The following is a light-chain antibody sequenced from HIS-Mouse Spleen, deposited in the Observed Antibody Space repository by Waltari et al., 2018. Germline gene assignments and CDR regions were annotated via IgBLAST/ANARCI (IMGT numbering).Light chain of an antibody. Sequence: DIQLTQSPSFLSASVGDRVTITCRASQGISSYLAWYQQKTRKAPNLLIYGASPLQSGVPSRFSGSGSGTEFTLTISSLQPEDFATYYCQQLNSYPPTFGQGTKVEIK. V-gene: IGKV1-9*01. CDR2: GAS. J-gene: IGKJ1*01. CDR1: QGISSY. CDR3: QQLNSYPPT.